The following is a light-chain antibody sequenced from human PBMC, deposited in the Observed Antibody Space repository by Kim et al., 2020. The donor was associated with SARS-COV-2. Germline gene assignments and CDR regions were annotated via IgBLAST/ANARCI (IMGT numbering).Light chain of an antibody. V-gene: IGKV1-5*01. CDR3: QQYKSHPLT. CDR1: QTTSSR. J-gene: IGKJ4*01. Sequence: ASGGDRVPITCRASQTTSSRLAWHQQKPGQAPKRVIYDASNLESGVPSRFSGSGSGTEFTLTISSLQPEDFATYYCQQYKSHPLTFGGGTKVDIK. CDR2: DAS.